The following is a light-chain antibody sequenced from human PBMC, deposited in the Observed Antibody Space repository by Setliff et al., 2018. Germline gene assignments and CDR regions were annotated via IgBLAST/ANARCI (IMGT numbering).Light chain of an antibody. V-gene: IGLV2-11*01. J-gene: IGLJ1*01. CDR2: DVT. Sequence: ALTQPRSVSGSPGQSVTISRTGTSSDIGGYDYVSWYQHHPDKAPKLIIYDVTGRPSGVPDRFSASKSGNTASLTISGLLAEDEADYYCCSYAGSNVHVLFGGGTKVTVL. CDR1: SSDIGGYDY. CDR3: CSYAGSNVHVL.